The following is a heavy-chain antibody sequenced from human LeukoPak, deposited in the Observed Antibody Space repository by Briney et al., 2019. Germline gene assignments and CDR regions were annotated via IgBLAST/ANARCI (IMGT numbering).Heavy chain of an antibody. CDR2: IKSEIDGGTT. CDR1: GFTFTRAW. J-gene: IGHJ4*02. V-gene: IGHV3-15*01. CDR3: ATDRGQWLIRTYYYDY. Sequence: PGGSLRLSCAASGFTFTRAWMSWVRQAPGKGLEWVGRIKSEIDGGTTDYAAPVKGRFTTSRDDSENTLYLQMNSLNTEDTAVYYCATDRGQWLIRTYYYDYWGQGTLVTVSS. D-gene: IGHD6-19*01.